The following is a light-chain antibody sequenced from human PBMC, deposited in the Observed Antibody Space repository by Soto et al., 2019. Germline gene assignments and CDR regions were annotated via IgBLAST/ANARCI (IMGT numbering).Light chain of an antibody. Sequence: QSALTQPRSVSGSPGQSVTVSCTGTRNDVGGDNYVSWYQQHPGKAPKLMIYDVSKRPSGVPDRFSGSKSGNTASLTISGLQAEDDSDYYCCSYAGSYIWVFGGGTKLTVL. CDR2: DVS. J-gene: IGLJ3*02. CDR1: RNDVGGDNY. CDR3: CSYAGSYIWV. V-gene: IGLV2-11*01.